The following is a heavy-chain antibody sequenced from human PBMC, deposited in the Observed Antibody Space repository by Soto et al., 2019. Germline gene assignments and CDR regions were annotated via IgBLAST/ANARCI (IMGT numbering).Heavy chain of an antibody. CDR2: IWYDGSNK. J-gene: IGHJ4*02. CDR1: GFTFSSYG. V-gene: IGHV3-33*01. D-gene: IGHD1-7*01. Sequence: VGSLRLSCAASGFTFSSYGMHWVRQAPGKGLEWVAVIWYDGSNKYYADSVKGRFTISRDNSKNTLYLQMNSLRAEDTAVYYCARGKLELTLDYWGQGTLVTVSS. CDR3: ARGKLELTLDY.